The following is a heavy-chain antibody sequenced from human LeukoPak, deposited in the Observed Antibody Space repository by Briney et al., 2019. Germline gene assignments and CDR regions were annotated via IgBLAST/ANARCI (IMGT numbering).Heavy chain of an antibody. V-gene: IGHV4-4*07. CDR3: ARGGIYGSGSYYIYVY. J-gene: IGHJ4*02. CDR1: GGSISSSY. Sequence: SETLSLTCTVSGGSISSSYCSWIRQPAGKGLEWIGRIYTTGSTDSTDFNPSLKSRVTMSVDTSKNQFSLKLGSVTAADTAVYYCARGGIYGSGSYYIYVYWGQGTLVTVSS. D-gene: IGHD3-10*01. CDR2: IYTTGSTDST.